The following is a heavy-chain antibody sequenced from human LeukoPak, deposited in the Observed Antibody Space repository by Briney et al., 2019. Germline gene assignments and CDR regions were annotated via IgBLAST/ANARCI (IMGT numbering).Heavy chain of an antibody. CDR3: ARSPRTVIVDY. CDR2: IYYSGST. D-gene: IGHD3-22*01. J-gene: IGHJ4*02. Sequence: PSETLSLTCTVSGGSISSGGYYWSWIRQHPGKGLEWIGYIYYSGSTYYNPSLKSRITISVDTSKNQFSLKLSSVTAADTAVYYCARSPRTVIVDYWGQGTLVTVSS. V-gene: IGHV4-31*03. CDR1: GGSISSGGYY.